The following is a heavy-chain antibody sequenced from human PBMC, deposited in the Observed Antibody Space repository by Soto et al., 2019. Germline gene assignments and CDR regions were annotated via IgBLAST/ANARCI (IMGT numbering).Heavy chain of an antibody. J-gene: IGHJ3*02. CDR2: IWYDESNK. V-gene: IGHV3-33*01. D-gene: IGHD6-19*01. CDR3: ATEGIAVEWNDFDI. Sequence: QVQLVESGGGVVQPGRALRLSCAASGFTFSSYGMHWGRQTPVKGLEWVEVIWYDESNKYYADSVNGRFTISRDNSKNTLYLQMNSLRAEDTAVYYCATEGIAVEWNDFDIWGQGRMVNVSS. CDR1: GFTFSSYG.